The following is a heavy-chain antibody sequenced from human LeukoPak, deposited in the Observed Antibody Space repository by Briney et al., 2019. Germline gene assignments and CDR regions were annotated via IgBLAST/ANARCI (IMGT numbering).Heavy chain of an antibody. CDR2: INTNTGNP. CDR3: ATVPLYSNYPDPDRGMDV. D-gene: IGHD4-4*01. V-gene: IGHV7-4-1*02. CDR1: GYTFTNYA. J-gene: IGHJ6*02. Sequence: GASVKVSCKASGYTFTNYAMNWVRQAPGQGLEWMGWINTNTGNPTYAQGFTGRFVFSLDTSVSTAYLQISSLKAEDTAVYYCATVPLYSNYPDPDRGMDVWGQGTTVTVSS.